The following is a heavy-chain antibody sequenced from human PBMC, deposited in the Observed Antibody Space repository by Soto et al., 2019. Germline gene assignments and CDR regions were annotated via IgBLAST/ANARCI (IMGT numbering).Heavy chain of an antibody. J-gene: IGHJ4*02. V-gene: IGHV3-30*18. CDR1: GFTFSSYG. CDR2: ISYDGSNK. CDR3: AKSRNILTGYSSALDY. Sequence: GGSLRLSCAASGFTFSSYGMHWVRQAPGKGLEWVAVISYDGSNKYYADSVKGRFTISRDNSKNTLYLQMNSLRAEDTAVYYCAKSRNILTGYSSALDYWGQGTLVTVSS. D-gene: IGHD3-9*01.